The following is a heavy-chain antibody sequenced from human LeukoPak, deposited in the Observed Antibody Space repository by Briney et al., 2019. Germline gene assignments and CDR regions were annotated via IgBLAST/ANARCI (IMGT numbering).Heavy chain of an antibody. Sequence: GGSLRLSCAASGFTFSSYSMNWVRQAPWKGLEWVSSISSSSSYIYYADSVKGRFTISRDNAKNSLYLQMNSLRAEDTAVYYCASRVAIAAAGPPTVNFDYWGQGTLVTVSS. CDR2: ISSSSSYI. J-gene: IGHJ4*02. V-gene: IGHV3-21*01. CDR3: ASRVAIAAAGPPTVNFDY. D-gene: IGHD6-13*01. CDR1: GFTFSSYS.